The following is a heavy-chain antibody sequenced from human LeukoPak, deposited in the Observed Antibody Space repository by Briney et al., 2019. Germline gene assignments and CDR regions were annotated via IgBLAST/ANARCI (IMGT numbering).Heavy chain of an antibody. CDR1: GFPFSSYS. Sequence: GGSLRLSCAASGFPFSSYSMNWVRRAPGKGLEWVSYISASGSNIYYLDSVKGRFTVSRDNAMNSLFLQMDRPRAEDTAVYYCVRVKGTYFDFWGQGTLVTVSS. J-gene: IGHJ4*02. CDR2: ISASGSNI. V-gene: IGHV3-48*01. CDR3: VRVKGTYFDF. D-gene: IGHD1-1*01.